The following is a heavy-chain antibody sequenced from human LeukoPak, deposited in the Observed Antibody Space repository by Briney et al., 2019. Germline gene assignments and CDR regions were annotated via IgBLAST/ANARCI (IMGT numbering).Heavy chain of an antibody. Sequence: PGGSLRLSCAASGFTFSSYEMNWVRQAPGKGLEWVAYISSSGSSAYYADSVKGRFTISRDNAKKSVYLQMNSLRAEDTAVYYCVREAPYNNYGNWFDPWGQGTQVTVSS. CDR3: VREAPYNNYGNWFDP. CDR1: GFTFSSYE. CDR2: ISSSGSSA. V-gene: IGHV3-48*03. D-gene: IGHD4-11*01. J-gene: IGHJ5*02.